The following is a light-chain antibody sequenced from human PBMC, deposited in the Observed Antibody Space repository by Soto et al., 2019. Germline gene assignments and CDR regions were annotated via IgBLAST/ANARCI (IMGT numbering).Light chain of an antibody. Sequence: DIQMTQSPSSVSASVGDRVTITCRANQGISKNLAWYQQKPGKAPHLLIYTASTLHGGVPSRFSGSGSGTDFTLTISSLQPEDFATYYCHQTSSFPWTFGQGTKVEIK. CDR2: TAS. V-gene: IGKV1-12*01. J-gene: IGKJ1*01. CDR1: QGISKN. CDR3: HQTSSFPWT.